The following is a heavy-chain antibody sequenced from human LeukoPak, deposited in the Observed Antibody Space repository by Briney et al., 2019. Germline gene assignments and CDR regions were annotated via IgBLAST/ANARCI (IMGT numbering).Heavy chain of an antibody. V-gene: IGHV3-23*01. D-gene: IGHD3-22*01. CDR2: INGPGDTT. Sequence: GGSLRLSCAASGFSFSAYAMNWVRQAPGKGLEWLSAINGPGDTTYYADSVKGRFTISRDNSKNTLYLQMNSLRAEDTAVYYCAKDRDYYDTPFDYWGQGTLVTVSS. J-gene: IGHJ4*02. CDR3: AKDRDYYDTPFDY. CDR1: GFSFSAYA.